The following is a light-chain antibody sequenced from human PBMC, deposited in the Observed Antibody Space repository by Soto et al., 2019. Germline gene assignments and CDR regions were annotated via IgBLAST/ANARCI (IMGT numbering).Light chain of an antibody. CDR3: SSYTSSSTRV. J-gene: IGLJ3*02. Sequence: QSVLTQPASLSGPPGQSITISCTGTSSDVGGYNYVSWYQQHPGKAPKLMIYEVSNRPSGVSNRFSGSKSGNTASLTISGLQAEDEADYYCSSYTSSSTRVFGGGTKLTVL. CDR2: EVS. CDR1: SSDVGGYNY. V-gene: IGLV2-14*01.